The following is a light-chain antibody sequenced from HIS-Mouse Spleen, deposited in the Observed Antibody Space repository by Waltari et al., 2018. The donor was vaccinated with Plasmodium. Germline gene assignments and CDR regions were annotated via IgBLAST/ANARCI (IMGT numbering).Light chain of an antibody. CDR2: AAS. CDR3: QQRHT. CDR1: QSISSY. J-gene: IGKJ2*01. V-gene: IGKV1-39*01. Sequence: DIQMTQSPSSLSASVGDRVTITCRASQSISSYLNWYQQKPGKAPKLLIYAASSVQSGVPSRFSGSGSGTDFTLTIRSLQPEDFAPYYCQQRHTFGQGTKLEIK.